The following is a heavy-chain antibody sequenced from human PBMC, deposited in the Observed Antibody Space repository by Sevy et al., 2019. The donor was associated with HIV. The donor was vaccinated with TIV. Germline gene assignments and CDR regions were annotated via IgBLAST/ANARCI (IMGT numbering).Heavy chain of an antibody. Sequence: ASVKVSCKASGYTFTIYGISWVRQAPEQGLEWMGWISAYSGNTNYAQNLQGRVTMTTDTSTTTAYMELRSLRFDDTALSYCARTSSYGSGNYFDYWGQGTLVTVSS. D-gene: IGHD3-10*01. CDR2: ISAYSGNT. CDR3: ARTSSYGSGNYFDY. J-gene: IGHJ4*02. CDR1: GYTFTIYG. V-gene: IGHV1-18*01.